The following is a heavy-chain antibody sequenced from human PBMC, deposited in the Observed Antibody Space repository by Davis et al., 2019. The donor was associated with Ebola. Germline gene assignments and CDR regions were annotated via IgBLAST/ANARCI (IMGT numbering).Heavy chain of an antibody. CDR2: IIPIFGTA. D-gene: IGHD6-13*01. J-gene: IGHJ6*02. Sequence: SVKVSCKASGGTFSSYAISWVRQAPGQGLEWMGGIIPIFGTANYAQKFQGRVKITADKSTSTAYMELNSLKTEDTAVYYCTTGYSSSWYSMARPMDVWGQGTTVTVSS. V-gene: IGHV1-69*06. CDR1: GGTFSSYA. CDR3: TTGYSSSWYSMARPMDV.